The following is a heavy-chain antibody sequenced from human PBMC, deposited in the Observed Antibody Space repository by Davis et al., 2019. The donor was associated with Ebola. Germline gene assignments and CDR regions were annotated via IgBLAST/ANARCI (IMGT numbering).Heavy chain of an antibody. D-gene: IGHD3-22*01. CDR3: AREGRGKNSGYYYYFDY. Sequence: PGGSLRPSCAASGFTFSSYATHWVRQAPGKGLEWVAVISYDGSNKYYADSVKGRFTISRDNSKNTLYLQMNSLRAEDTAVYYCAREGRGKNSGYYYYFDYWGQGTLVTVSS. J-gene: IGHJ4*02. CDR2: ISYDGSNK. V-gene: IGHV3-30-3*01. CDR1: GFTFSSYA.